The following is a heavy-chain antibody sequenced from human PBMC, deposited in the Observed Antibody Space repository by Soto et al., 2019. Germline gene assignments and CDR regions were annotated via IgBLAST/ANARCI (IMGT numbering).Heavy chain of an antibody. CDR1: GGSISSYY. Sequence: SETLSLTCTVSGGSISSYYWSWIRQPPGKGLEWIGYIYYSGSTYYNPSLKSRVTISVDTSKNQFSLKLSSVTAADTAVYYCARKVVAATRVAFDIWGQGTMVTVSS. CDR2: IYYSGST. CDR3: ARKVVAATRVAFDI. J-gene: IGHJ3*02. V-gene: IGHV4-59*12. D-gene: IGHD2-15*01.